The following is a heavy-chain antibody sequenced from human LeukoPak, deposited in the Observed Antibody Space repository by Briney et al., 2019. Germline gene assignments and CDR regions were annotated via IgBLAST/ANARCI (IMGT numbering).Heavy chain of an antibody. CDR2: IIIGSGTT. V-gene: IGHV1-58*01. J-gene: IGHJ6*02. D-gene: IGHD2-15*01. CDR1: GFTFSTSA. Sequence: ASVKVSCKASGFTFSTSAVQWVRQARGQRLEWIGWIIIGSGTTNYAQSLQERLTITRDMSTSTAYMELSSLRSEDTAVYYCATSRVGLRPYYYYGMDVWGQGTTVTVSS. CDR3: ATSRVGLRPYYYYGMDV.